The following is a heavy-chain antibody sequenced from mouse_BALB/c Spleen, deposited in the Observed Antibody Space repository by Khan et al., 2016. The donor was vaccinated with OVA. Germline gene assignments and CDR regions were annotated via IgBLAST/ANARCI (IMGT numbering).Heavy chain of an antibody. V-gene: IGHV5-6*01. CDR2: ISNGGSYT. CDR3: ARHRFPTPTAWFAY. Sequence: EVELVESGGDLVKPGGSLNLSCEASGFTFSSYGMSWLRQTPDKRLEWVATISNGGSYTYFPDSVKGRLTISRENAKNTLYLQMSSLKSEDTARYDCARHRFPTPTAWFAYWGQGTLVTVFA. D-gene: IGHD1-1*01. CDR1: GFTFSSYG. J-gene: IGHJ3*01.